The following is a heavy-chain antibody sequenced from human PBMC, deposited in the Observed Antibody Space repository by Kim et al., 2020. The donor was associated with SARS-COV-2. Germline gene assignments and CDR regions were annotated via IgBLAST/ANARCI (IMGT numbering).Heavy chain of an antibody. D-gene: IGHD4-17*01. J-gene: IGHJ4*02. Sequence: YYAEAVKSRLTVARDNSKNTLYLQMNSLGAEDTAVYYCAKVDYGDYVDYWGQGTLVTVSS. CDR3: AKVDYGDYVDY. V-gene: IGHV3-23*03.